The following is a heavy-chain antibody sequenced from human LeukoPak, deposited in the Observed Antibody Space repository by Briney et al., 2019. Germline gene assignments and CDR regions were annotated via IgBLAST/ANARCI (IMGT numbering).Heavy chain of an antibody. V-gene: IGHV4-59*01. CDR3: ARDRYIFAGPDAYYYMDV. J-gene: IGHJ6*03. Sequence: SETLSLTCTVSGVSISSYYWSWIRQPPGQGLEWIGYIFHSGTTNYNPSLKSRVTISVDTSKNQFSLKLSSVTAADTAVYYCARDRYIFAGPDAYYYMDVWGRGTTVTISS. D-gene: IGHD5-18*01. CDR1: GVSISSYY. CDR2: IFHSGTT.